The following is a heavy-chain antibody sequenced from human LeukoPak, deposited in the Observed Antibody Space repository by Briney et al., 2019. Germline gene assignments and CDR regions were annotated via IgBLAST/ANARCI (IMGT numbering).Heavy chain of an antibody. CDR1: GFTFGAYA. CDR2: IRIKTYGGTT. Sequence: GGSLRLSCTASGFTFGAYAMSWVRKSPGKGLEWVGFIRIKTYGGTTEYAASVKGRFSISRADSKRIAYLQLNSLKNAATAVYNCTQQDSSTYYQIFHWGAGTLVTVSS. D-gene: IGHD3-22*01. V-gene: IGHV3-49*04. J-gene: IGHJ4*02. CDR3: TQQDSSTYYQIFH.